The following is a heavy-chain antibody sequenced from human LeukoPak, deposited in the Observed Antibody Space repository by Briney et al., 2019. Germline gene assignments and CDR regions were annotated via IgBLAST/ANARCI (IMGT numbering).Heavy chain of an antibody. CDR2: IIPIFGTA. Sequence: ASVKVSCKASGGTFSSYAISWVRQAPGQGLECMGGIIPIFGTANYAQKFQGRVTITADESTSTAYMELSSLRSEDTAVYYCARAGTGYSSSWYPAFDYYGMDVWGQGTTVTVSS. V-gene: IGHV1-69*13. J-gene: IGHJ6*02. CDR1: GGTFSSYA. D-gene: IGHD6-13*01. CDR3: ARAGTGYSSSWYPAFDYYGMDV.